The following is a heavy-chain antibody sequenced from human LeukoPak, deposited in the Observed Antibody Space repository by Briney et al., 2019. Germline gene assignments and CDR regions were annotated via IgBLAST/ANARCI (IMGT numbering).Heavy chain of an antibody. CDR3: ARGYGSGSYWGY. Sequence: SQTLSLTCTVSGGSISSGSYYWSWIRQPAGKGLEWIGRIYTCGSTNYNPSLKSRVTISVDTSKNQFSLKLSSVTAADTAVYYCARGYGSGSYWGYWGQGTLVTVSS. V-gene: IGHV4-61*02. CDR2: IYTCGST. D-gene: IGHD3-10*01. J-gene: IGHJ4*02. CDR1: GGSISSGSYY.